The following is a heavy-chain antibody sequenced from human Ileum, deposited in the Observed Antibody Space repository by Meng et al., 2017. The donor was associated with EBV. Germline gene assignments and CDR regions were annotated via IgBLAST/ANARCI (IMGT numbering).Heavy chain of an antibody. CDR2: IQYGGSA. J-gene: IGHJ4*02. Sequence: VLLEVSGTGLVQPSQPLSRVCYVSGGSISGYHWSRIRQHPGKGLGWIANIQYGGSATYNPSLQSQVTISVDTSKSQFSLKLSSLTAADTAVYYCARLEKVGAEYYFDYWGQGALVTVSS. V-gene: IGHV4-59*01. D-gene: IGHD1-26*01. CDR1: GGSISGYH. CDR3: ARLEKVGAEYYFDY.